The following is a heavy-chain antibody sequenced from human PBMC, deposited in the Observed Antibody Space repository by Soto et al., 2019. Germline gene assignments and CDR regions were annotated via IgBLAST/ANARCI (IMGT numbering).Heavy chain of an antibody. CDR2: INHIVST. CDR1: GGSFSGYY. V-gene: IGHV4-34*01. CDR3: ASQRSVWYYYYYMDI. D-gene: IGHD3-9*01. J-gene: IGHJ6*03. Sequence: PSETLSLTCAVYGGSFSGYYWSWIRQPPGRGLELSGEINHIVSTNYDPSLKSRVTISVDASKSHVSLKLSCLSAADTAVYYCASQRSVWYYYYYMDIWGKGTTVTVSS.